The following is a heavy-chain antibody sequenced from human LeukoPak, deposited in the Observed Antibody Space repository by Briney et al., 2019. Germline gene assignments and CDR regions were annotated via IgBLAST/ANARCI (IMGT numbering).Heavy chain of an antibody. CDR3: ARGLYSSSWYPIQPDYYFDY. J-gene: IGHJ4*02. CDR1: GFTFSSYS. Sequence: GGSLSLSCTASGFTFSSYSMNWVRQAPGKGLEWVSYISSSSSYIYYADSVKGRFTISRDNAKNSLYLQMNSLRAEDTAVYYCARGLYSSSWYPIQPDYYFDYWGQGTLVTVSS. CDR2: ISSSSSYI. V-gene: IGHV3-21*01. D-gene: IGHD6-13*01.